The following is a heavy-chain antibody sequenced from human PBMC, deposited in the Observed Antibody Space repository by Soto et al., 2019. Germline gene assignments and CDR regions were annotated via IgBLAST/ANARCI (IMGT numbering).Heavy chain of an antibody. CDR1: GGSISSGDYY. D-gene: IGHD4-17*01. V-gene: IGHV4-30-4*01. Sequence: QVQLQESGPGLVKPSQTLSLTCTVSGGSISSGDYYWSWIRQPPEKGLEWIGYIYYSGSTYYNPSLKSRVTISVDTSKTQFSLKLSSVTAADTAVYYCARHPRGGDYGDAFDIWGQGTMVTVSS. CDR3: ARHPRGGDYGDAFDI. J-gene: IGHJ3*02. CDR2: IYYSGST.